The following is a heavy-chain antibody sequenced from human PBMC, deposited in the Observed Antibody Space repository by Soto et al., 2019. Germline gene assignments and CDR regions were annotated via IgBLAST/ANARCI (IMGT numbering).Heavy chain of an antibody. CDR1: GYTFTSYG. CDR3: ARVGAIAPAEGDY. V-gene: IGHV1-18*01. D-gene: IGHD6-13*01. Sequence: QIPLVQSGTEVREPGASVKVSCQASGYTFTSYGIIWVRQAPGQRLELMGWISGYNNNKNYAQKYQARVTMTTDTSTRTAYMELRSLRSDDTAVYYCARVGAIAPAEGDYWGQGTLVTVSS. J-gene: IGHJ4*02. CDR2: ISGYNNNK.